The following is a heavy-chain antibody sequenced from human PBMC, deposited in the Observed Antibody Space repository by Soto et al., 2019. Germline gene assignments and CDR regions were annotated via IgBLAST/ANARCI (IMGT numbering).Heavy chain of an antibody. V-gene: IGHV1-2*04. D-gene: IGHD1-26*01. CDR3: STQRSGSYSEYFQH. CDR1: GYTFTGYY. J-gene: IGHJ1*01. CDR2: INPNSGGT. Sequence: GASVKVSCKASGYTFTGYYMHWVRQAPGQGLEWMGWINPNSGGTNYAQKFQGWVTMTRDTSISTAYMELSRLRSDDTAVYYCSTQRSGSYSEYFQHWGQGTLVTVSS.